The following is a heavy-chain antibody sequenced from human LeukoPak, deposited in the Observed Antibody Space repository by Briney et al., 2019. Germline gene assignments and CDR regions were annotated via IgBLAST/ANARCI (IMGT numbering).Heavy chain of an antibody. Sequence: GGSLRLSCADSGSNFEDYGMSWVRQAPGKGLEWVSGINWNGGDTDYADSVKGRFTISRDNAKNSLYLQMNSLRVEDTAVYYCARVSEYYYGSGWYYMDVWGKGTTVTVSS. CDR1: GSNFEDYG. V-gene: IGHV3-20*04. J-gene: IGHJ6*03. CDR3: ARVSEYYYGSGWYYMDV. D-gene: IGHD3-10*01. CDR2: INWNGGDT.